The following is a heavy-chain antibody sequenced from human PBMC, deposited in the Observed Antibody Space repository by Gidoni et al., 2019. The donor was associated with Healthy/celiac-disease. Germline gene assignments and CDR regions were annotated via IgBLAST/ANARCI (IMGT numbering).Heavy chain of an antibody. D-gene: IGHD6-13*01. CDR3: ATAGYSSSWYVLVY. CDR2: IYYSGST. V-gene: IGHV4-31*03. CDR1: VGSITSGGYY. Sequence: QVQLQESGPGLVKPSQTLSLTCTVSVGSITSGGYYWSWIRQHPGKGLEWIGYIYYSGSTYYNPSLKSRVTISVETSKNQFSLKLSSVTAADTAVYYCATAGYSSSWYVLVYWGQGTLVTVSS. J-gene: IGHJ4*02.